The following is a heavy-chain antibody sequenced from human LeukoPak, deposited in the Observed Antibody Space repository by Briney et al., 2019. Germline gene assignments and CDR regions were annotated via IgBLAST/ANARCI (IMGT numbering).Heavy chain of an antibody. CDR3: TKDQSPYYDILIGVDAFDM. J-gene: IGHJ3*02. CDR1: GFNFYNTG. D-gene: IGHD3-9*01. CDR2: IGGGGSDT. V-gene: IGHV3-23*01. Sequence: PGGSLRLSCVVSGFNFYNTGMSWVRQAPGKGLEWVAAIGGGGSDTKYADSVKGRFTISRDISKNTLQLQMNSLRAEDTAVYYCTKDQSPYYDILIGVDAFDMWGQGTMVTVSS.